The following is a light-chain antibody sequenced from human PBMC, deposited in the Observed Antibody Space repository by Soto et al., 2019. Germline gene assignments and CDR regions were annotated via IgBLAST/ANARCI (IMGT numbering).Light chain of an antibody. V-gene: IGKV3-15*01. CDR3: PQYNHWPLT. J-gene: IGKJ1*01. CDR1: QSVGSY. CDR2: GAS. Sequence: EVVMTQSPATLSVSPGERATLPCRASQSVGSYLAWYQQKPGQAPSLLIYGASARATAVPARFSGSGSGTEFTLTISSLQSEDFAVYYCPQYNHWPLTLGQRTQVDI.